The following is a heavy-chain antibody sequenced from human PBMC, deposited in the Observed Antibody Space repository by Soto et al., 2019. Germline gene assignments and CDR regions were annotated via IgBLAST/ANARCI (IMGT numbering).Heavy chain of an antibody. CDR1: GYTFNDYG. CDR2: IGPYEGVT. J-gene: IGHJ2*01. D-gene: IGHD2-15*01. CDR3: ARCYCSVGSCYTCWHFDL. Sequence: QVQLVQSGAEVKKPGASVRVSCKASGYTFNDYGISWVRQAPGQGLEWMGWIGPYEGVTNHAQTFQGRVTMTVDTSTTTADVDLRSLRSDDTDLYYCARCYCSVGSCYTCWHFDLWGPGTLVTVTA. V-gene: IGHV1-18*01.